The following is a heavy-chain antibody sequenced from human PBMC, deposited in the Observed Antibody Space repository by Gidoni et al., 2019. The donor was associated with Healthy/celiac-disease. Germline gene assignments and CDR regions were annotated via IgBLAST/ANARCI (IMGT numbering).Heavy chain of an antibody. D-gene: IGHD3-3*01. CDR3: AKDLRFLEWLFDY. CDR1: GFPFSSYG. J-gene: IGHJ4*02. V-gene: IGHV3-30*18. CDR2: ISYDGSNK. Sequence: QVQLVESGGSVVQPGRSLRLSCAASGFPFSSYGMHWVRQAPGKGLEWVAVISYDGSNKYYADSVKGRFTISRDNSKNTLYLQMNSLRAEDTAVYYCAKDLRFLEWLFDYWGQGTLVTVSS.